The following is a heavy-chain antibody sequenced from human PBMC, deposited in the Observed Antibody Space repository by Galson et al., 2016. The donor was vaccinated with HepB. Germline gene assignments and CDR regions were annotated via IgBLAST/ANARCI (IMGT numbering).Heavy chain of an antibody. V-gene: IGHV3-11*01. CDR2: ISTDGIRR. CDR3: ARVLSHGMDV. CDR1: GFTFGDYY. Sequence: SLRLSCAASGFTFGDYYMSWIRQPPGKGLEWVSFISTDGIRRHYGGSVEGRFTVSRDNVKNSLYLYINNPRADDTAVYYCARVLSHGMDVWGQGTTVTVSS. J-gene: IGHJ6*02.